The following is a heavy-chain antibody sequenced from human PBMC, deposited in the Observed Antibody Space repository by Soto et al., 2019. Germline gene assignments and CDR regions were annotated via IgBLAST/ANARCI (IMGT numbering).Heavy chain of an antibody. V-gene: IGHV1-8*01. J-gene: IGHJ6*02. CDR1: GYTFTSYD. CDR3: ARVWTVGGYYYYGTDV. CDR2: MNPNSGNT. D-gene: IGHD3-10*01. Sequence: ASVKVSCKASGYTFTSYDINWVRQATGQGLEWMGWMNPNSGNTGYAQKFQGRVTMTRNTSISTAYMELSSLRSEDTAVYYCARVWTVGGYYYYGTDVWGQGTTVTV.